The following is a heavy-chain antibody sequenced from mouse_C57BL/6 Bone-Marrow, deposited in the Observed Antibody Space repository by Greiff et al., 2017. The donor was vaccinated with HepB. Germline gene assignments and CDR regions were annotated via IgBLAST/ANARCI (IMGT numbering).Heavy chain of an antibody. CDR1: GYTFTSYW. V-gene: IGHV1-55*01. D-gene: IGHD2-3*01. CDR2: IYPGSGST. Sequence: QVQLQQPGAELVKPGASVKMSCKASGYTFTSYWITWVKQRPGQGLEWIGDIYPGSGSTNYNEKFKSKATLTVDTSSSTAYMQLSSLTSEDTAVYYCARTDDGYSYYFDYWGQGTTLTVSS. CDR3: ARTDDGYSYYFDY. J-gene: IGHJ2*01.